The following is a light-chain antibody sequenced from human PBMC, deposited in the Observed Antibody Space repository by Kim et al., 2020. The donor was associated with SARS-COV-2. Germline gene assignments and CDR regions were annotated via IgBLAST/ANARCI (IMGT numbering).Light chain of an antibody. J-gene: IGKJ2*01. CDR2: GAS. CDR1: QSVSSN. CDR3: QQYNNWPPYT. Sequence: VSPGDSATLSCRSSQSVSSNLAWYLQKPGQAPRLLIYGASTGATGIPARFSGSGSGTEFTLTISSLQSEDFAVYYCQQYNNWPPYTFGQGTKLEI. V-gene: IGKV3-15*01.